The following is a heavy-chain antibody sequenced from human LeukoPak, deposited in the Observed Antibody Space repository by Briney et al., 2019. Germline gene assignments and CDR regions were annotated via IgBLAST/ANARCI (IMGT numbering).Heavy chain of an antibody. CDR1: GGSISSYY. CDR3: ARVLWFGEAHEDI. V-gene: IGHV4-59*01. D-gene: IGHD3-10*01. J-gene: IGHJ3*02. CDR2: IYYSGST. Sequence: SETLSLTCTVAGGSISSYYWSWIRQPPGKGLEWIGYIYYSGSTNYNSSLKSRVTISVDTSKNQFSLKLSSVTAADTAVYYCARVLWFGEAHEDIWGQGTMVTVSS.